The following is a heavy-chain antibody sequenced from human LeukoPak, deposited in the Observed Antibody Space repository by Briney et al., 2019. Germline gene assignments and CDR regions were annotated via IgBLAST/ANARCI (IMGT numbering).Heavy chain of an antibody. CDR1: GFSFSNYA. Sequence: GGSLRLSCAASGFSFSNYAMHWVRQAPGKGLEWVAVISYDGGSKDYADSVKGRFTLSRDNSKNTLDLQMNSLRAEDTAVYYCARGGSYYDSSGYCFDYWGQGTLVTVSS. J-gene: IGHJ4*02. D-gene: IGHD3-22*01. V-gene: IGHV3-30-3*01. CDR2: ISYDGGSK. CDR3: ARGGSYYDSSGYCFDY.